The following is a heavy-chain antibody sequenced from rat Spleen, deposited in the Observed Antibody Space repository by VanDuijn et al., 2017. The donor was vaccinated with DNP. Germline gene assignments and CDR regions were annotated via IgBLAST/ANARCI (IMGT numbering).Heavy chain of an antibody. V-gene: IGHV5-31*01. D-gene: IGHD3-8*01. J-gene: IGHJ2*01. CDR1: GFSFNNYW. CDR2: ITNTGGSI. Sequence: EVKFVESGGGLVQPGRSLKLSCAASGFSFNNYWMSWIRQAPGKGLEWVASITNTGGSIYYPDSVKGRFTISRDNTKSTLYLQVNSLRSEDTATYYCTSNPHIRTAAPFDYWGQGVMVTVSS. CDR3: TSNPHIRTAAPFDY.